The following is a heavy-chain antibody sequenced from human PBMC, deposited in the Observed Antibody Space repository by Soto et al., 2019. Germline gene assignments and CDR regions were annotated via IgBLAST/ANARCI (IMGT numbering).Heavy chain of an antibody. D-gene: IGHD4-17*01. Sequence: GGSLRLSCTASGFTFNHYAMSWVRQAPGKGLEWVSAVSGRGGSTKYADSVKGRFIISRDNSNSTLYLQMDSLRGEDTAVYYCAKDSTVTTSLYFYYYGSDVWGQGTTVTVSS. CDR1: GFTFNHYA. V-gene: IGHV3-23*01. CDR2: VSGRGGST. J-gene: IGHJ6*01. CDR3: AKDSTVTTSLYFYYYGSDV.